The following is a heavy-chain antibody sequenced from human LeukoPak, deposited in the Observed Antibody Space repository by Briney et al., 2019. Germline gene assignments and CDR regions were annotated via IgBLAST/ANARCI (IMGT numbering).Heavy chain of an antibody. V-gene: IGHV3-30*03. CDR1: GFTFSSYG. J-gene: IGHJ3*02. D-gene: IGHD3-22*01. CDR3: ASSQTRYYDSSGYSEDAFDI. CDR2: ISYDGSNK. Sequence: GGSLRLSCAASGFTFSSYGMHWVRQAPGKGLEWVAVISYDGSNKYYADSVKGRFTIPRDNSKNTLYLQMNSLRAEDTAVYYCASSQTRYYDSSGYSEDAFDIWGQGTMVTVSS.